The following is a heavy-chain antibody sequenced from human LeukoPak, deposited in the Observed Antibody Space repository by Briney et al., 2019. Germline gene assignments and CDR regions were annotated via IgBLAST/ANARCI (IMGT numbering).Heavy chain of an antibody. CDR1: SGSISSYY. CDR3: ARGSMSPRDDFWSGYYFFGYYGMDV. V-gene: IGHV4-59*12. Sequence: SETLSLTCTVSSGSISSYYWSWIRQPPGKGLEWIGYVYYSGSTHYNPSLKSRVTISVDTSKNQFSLNLSSVTATDTAVYYCARGSMSPRDDFWSGYYFFGYYGMDVWGQGTTVTVSS. J-gene: IGHJ6*02. D-gene: IGHD3-3*01. CDR2: VYYSGST.